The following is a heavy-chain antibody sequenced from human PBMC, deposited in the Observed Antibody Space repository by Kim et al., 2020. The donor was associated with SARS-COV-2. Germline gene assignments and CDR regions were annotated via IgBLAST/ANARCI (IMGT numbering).Heavy chain of an antibody. Sequence: SETLSLTCTVSGGSISSYYWSWIRQPPGKGLEWIGYIYYSGSTNYNPSLKSRVTISVDTSKNQFSLKLSSVTAADTAVYYCASYFSIRADYYGSGNPYAFDIWGQGTMVTVSS. CDR2: IYYSGST. V-gene: IGHV4-59*13. CDR1: GGSISSYY. D-gene: IGHD3-10*01. CDR3: ASYFSIRADYYGSGNPYAFDI. J-gene: IGHJ3*02.